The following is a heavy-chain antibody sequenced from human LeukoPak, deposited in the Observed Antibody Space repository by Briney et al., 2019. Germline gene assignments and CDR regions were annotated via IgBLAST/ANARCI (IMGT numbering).Heavy chain of an antibody. V-gene: IGHV1-2*06. Sequence: ASVKVSCKASGYTFTGYHIHWVRQAPGQGLEWMGRINPNSGDANYAQKFQGRVTMTRDTSISTAYMELSRLRSDDTAVYYCARDYCSSTSCLFDYWGQGTLVTVSS. CDR3: ARDYCSSTSCLFDY. CDR1: GYTFTGYH. D-gene: IGHD2-2*01. CDR2: INPNSGDA. J-gene: IGHJ4*02.